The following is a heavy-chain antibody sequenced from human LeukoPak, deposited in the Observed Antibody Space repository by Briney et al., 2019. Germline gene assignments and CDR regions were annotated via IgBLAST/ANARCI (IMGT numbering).Heavy chain of an antibody. CDR2: IDHSGRT. J-gene: IGHJ6*01. V-gene: IGHV4-4*02. CDR1: GGSSSSSNW. Sequence: SGTLSLTCAVSGGSSSSSNWWNWVRQPPGQGLEWIGEIDHSGRTNYNPSLKSRVTISVDKSKNQISLKLSSVTAADTAVYYCASEEYYYYGMDVWGQGTTVTVSS. CDR3: ASEEYYYYGMDV.